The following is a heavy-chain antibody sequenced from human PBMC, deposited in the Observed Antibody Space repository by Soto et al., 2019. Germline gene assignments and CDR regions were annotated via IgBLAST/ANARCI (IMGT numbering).Heavy chain of an antibody. V-gene: IGHV3-23*01. D-gene: IGHD3-3*01. CDR3: AKDLSGGIFGVVTTHYFDY. J-gene: IGHJ4*02. CDR2: ISGSGGST. Sequence: GGSLRLSCAASGFTFSSYAMSWVRQAPGKGLEWVSAISGSGGSTYYADSVKGRFTISRDNSKNTPYLQMNSLRAEDTAVYYCAKDLSGGIFGVVTTHYFDYWGQGTLVTVSS. CDR1: GFTFSSYA.